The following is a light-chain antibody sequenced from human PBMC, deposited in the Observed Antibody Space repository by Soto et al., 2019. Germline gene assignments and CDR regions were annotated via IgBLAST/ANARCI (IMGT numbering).Light chain of an antibody. CDR3: QQSHSNAIT. J-gene: IGKJ5*01. V-gene: IGKV1-39*01. CDR2: AAS. CDR1: QSIRYY. Sequence: DILMTQSPSSLSASVGDRVSITCRASQSIRYYLNWYQQKPGQAPKLLINAASILQSGVPSRFSGSGSGTDFTLTISSLQPEDSATYYCQQSHSNAITFGRGTRLEIK.